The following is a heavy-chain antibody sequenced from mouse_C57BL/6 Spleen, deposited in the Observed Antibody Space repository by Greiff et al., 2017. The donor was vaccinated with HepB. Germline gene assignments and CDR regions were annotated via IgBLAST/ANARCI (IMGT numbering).Heavy chain of an antibody. CDR3: ARARWLLRGGYFDY. CDR1: GYTFTDYN. Sequence: VQLQQSGPELVKPGASVKIPCKASGYTFTDYNMDWVKQSHGKSLEWIGDINPNNGGTIYNQKFKGKATLTVDKSSSTAYMELRSLTSEDTAVYYCARARWLLRGGYFDYWGQGTTLTVSS. J-gene: IGHJ2*01. V-gene: IGHV1-18*01. CDR2: INPNNGGT. D-gene: IGHD2-3*01.